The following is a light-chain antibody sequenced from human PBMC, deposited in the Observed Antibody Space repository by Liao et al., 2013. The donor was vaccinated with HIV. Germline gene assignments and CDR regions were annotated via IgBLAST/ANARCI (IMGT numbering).Light chain of an antibody. V-gene: IGLV3-25*03. Sequence: SYELTQPPSVSVAPGKTARIICGGNNIGSKSLHWYQQKPGQAPVVVIHQDTRRPSGIPERFSGSSSGTTVTLTISGVQAEDEADYYCQSADSSATYPVFGGGTKLTVL. J-gene: IGLJ3*02. CDR2: QDT. CDR1: NIGSKS. CDR3: QSADSSATYPV.